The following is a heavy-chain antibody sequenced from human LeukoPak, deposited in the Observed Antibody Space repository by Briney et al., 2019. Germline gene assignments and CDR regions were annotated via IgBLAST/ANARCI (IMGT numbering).Heavy chain of an antibody. CDR3: ASKEYYYYGMDV. CDR2: IDHSGRT. J-gene: IGHJ6*01. CDR1: GGSSSSSNW. Sequence: SGTLSLICAVSGGSSSSSNWWNWVRQPPGKGLEWIGEIDHSGRTNYNPSLKSRVTISVDKSKNQISLKLSSVTAADTAVYYCASKEYYYYGMDVWGQGTTVTVSS. V-gene: IGHV4-4*02.